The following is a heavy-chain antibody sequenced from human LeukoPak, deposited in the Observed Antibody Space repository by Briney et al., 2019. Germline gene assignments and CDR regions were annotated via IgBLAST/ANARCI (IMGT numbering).Heavy chain of an antibody. CDR1: GFTFSSYS. V-gene: IGHV3-21*01. J-gene: IGHJ4*02. CDR2: ISSSSSYI. Sequence: PGGSLRLSCAASGFTFSSYSMNWVRQAPGKGLEWVSSISSSSSYIYYADSVKGRFTISRDNAKNSLYLQMNSLRAEDTAVYYCAGSYDILTSFDYWGQGTLVTVSS. D-gene: IGHD3-9*01. CDR3: AGSYDILTSFDY.